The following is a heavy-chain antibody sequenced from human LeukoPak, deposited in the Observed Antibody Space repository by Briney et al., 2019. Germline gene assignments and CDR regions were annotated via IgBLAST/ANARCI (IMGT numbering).Heavy chain of an antibody. V-gene: IGHV7-4-1*02. J-gene: IGHJ4*02. CDR2: INTNTGNP. D-gene: IGHD3-3*01. Sequence: ASVKVSCKASGYTFTSYAMNWVRQAPGQGLEWMGWINTNTGNPTYAQGFTGRFVFSLDTSVSTAYLQISSLEAEDTAVYYCARGSYYDFWSGYYYYFDYWGQGTLVSVSS. CDR3: ARGSYYDFWSGYYYYFDY. CDR1: GYTFTSYA.